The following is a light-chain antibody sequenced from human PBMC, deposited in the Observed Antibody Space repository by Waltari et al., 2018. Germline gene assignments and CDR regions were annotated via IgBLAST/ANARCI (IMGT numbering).Light chain of an antibody. CDR2: DAS. CDR1: QTISSY. J-gene: IGKJ4*01. V-gene: IGKV3-11*01. Sequence: IVLTQSPATLSLSPGERATLSCKASQTISSYLAWYQHKLGQAPRLLIYDASKRATGIPARFSGSGSGTDFTLTISGLEPEDFAVYYCQQRSKWPPTFGGGTKVEIK. CDR3: QQRSKWPPT.